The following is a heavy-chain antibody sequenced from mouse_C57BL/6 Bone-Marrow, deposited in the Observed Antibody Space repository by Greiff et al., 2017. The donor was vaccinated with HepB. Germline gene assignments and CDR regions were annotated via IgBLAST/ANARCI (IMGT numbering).Heavy chain of an antibody. V-gene: IGHV10-3*01. CDR1: GFTFNTYA. Sequence: EVQRVESGGGLVQPKGSLKLSCAASGFTFNTYAMHWVRQAPGKGLEWVARIRSKSSNYATYYADSVKDRFTISRDDSQSMLYLQMNNLKTEDTAMYYCVRAPRLRREDYAMDYWGQGTSGTVSS. CDR2: IRSKSSNYAT. J-gene: IGHJ4*01. CDR3: VRAPRLRREDYAMDY. D-gene: IGHD2-4*01.